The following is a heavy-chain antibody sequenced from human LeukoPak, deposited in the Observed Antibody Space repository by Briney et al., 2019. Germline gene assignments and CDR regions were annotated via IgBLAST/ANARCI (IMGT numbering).Heavy chain of an antibody. CDR2: INPNSGGT. D-gene: IGHD3-22*01. CDR1: GYTFTGYY. Sequence: ASVKVSCKAYGYTFTGYYMHWVRQAPGQGLEWMGWINPNSGGTNYAQKFQGWVTMTRDTSISTAYMELSRLRSDDTAVYYCARGRPYYYDSSGHSYGMDVWGQGTTVTVSS. V-gene: IGHV1-2*04. CDR3: ARGRPYYYDSSGHSYGMDV. J-gene: IGHJ6*02.